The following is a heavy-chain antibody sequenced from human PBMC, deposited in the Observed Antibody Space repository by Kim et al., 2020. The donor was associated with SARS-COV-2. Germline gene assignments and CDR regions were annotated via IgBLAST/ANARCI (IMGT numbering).Heavy chain of an antibody. J-gene: IGHJ4*02. CDR2: ISGSGGTT. CDR3: AKNVGLTGRGGAFDY. Sequence: GGSLRLSCAASGFTFNNYAMNWVRRAPGKGLEWVSLISGSGGTTYYADSVKGRFTISRDDSKSTLYLQMTILGAEDTAVYYCAKNVGLTGRGGAFDYWGQGALVTVSS. CDR1: GFTFNNYA. D-gene: IGHD3-9*01. V-gene: IGHV3-23*01.